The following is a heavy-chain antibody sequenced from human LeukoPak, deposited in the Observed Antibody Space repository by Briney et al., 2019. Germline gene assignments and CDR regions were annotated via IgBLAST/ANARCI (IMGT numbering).Heavy chain of an antibody. D-gene: IGHD3-10*01. CDR2: INSDGSST. V-gene: IGHV3-74*01. J-gene: IGHJ4*02. Sequence: GGSLRLSCAASGFTFSSYWMHWVRQAPGKGLVWVSRINSDGSSTSYADSVKGRFTISRDKSKNTLYLQMNSLRAEDTAVYYCAQSYGSGSSFDYWGQGTLVTVSS. CDR3: AQSYGSGSSFDY. CDR1: GFTFSSYW.